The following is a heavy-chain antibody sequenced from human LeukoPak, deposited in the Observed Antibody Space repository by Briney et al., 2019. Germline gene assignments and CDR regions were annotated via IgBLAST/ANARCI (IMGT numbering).Heavy chain of an antibody. CDR3: ARDVRRVIDY. CDR2: IYSGGST. V-gene: IGHV3-66*01. J-gene: IGHJ4*02. Sequence: GGSLRLSCAASGFTFSSYSMNWVRQAPGKGLEWVSVIYSGGSTYYADSVKGRFTISRDNSKNTLYLQMNSLRAEDTAVYYCARDVRRVIDYWGQGTLVTVSS. CDR1: GFTFSSYS.